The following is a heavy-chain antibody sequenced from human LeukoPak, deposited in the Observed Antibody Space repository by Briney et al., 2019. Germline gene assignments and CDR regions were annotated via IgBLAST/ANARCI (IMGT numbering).Heavy chain of an antibody. V-gene: IGHV4-59*08. CDR3: VRRDNTGWNYFDY. D-gene: IGHD6-19*01. CDR1: GGSINSHY. J-gene: IGHJ4*02. Sequence: SQTLSLTCTVSGGSINSHYWSWIRQPPGKGLEWIGDIYYKGSTNYNPSLKSRVTISVDTSKNHLSLKLTSVLAADTAIYYCVRRDNTGWNYFDYWGQGILVTVSS. CDR2: IYYKGST.